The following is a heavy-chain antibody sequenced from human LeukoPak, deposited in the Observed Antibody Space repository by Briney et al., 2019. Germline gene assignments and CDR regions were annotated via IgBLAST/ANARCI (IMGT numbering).Heavy chain of an antibody. Sequence: GGSLRLSCAASGFTFTTYWMGWVRQAPGKGLEWVGRIESKTDGGTTDYAAPVKGRFTISRDDSKNTLYLQMNSLKTEDTAVYYCTTEELLWFGESIDYWGQGTLVTVSS. CDR3: TTEELLWFGESIDY. J-gene: IGHJ4*02. D-gene: IGHD3-10*01. V-gene: IGHV3-15*04. CDR1: GFTFTTYW. CDR2: IESKTDGGTT.